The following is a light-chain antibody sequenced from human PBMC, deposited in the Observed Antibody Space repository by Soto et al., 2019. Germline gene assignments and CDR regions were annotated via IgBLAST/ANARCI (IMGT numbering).Light chain of an antibody. CDR1: QSVGSSY. CDR2: GSS. J-gene: IGKJ2*01. CDR3: QQSYSSPYT. V-gene: IGKV3-20*01. Sequence: DIVLTQSPGTLSLSPGERATLSCRASQSVGSSYLAWYQQKPGQAPRLLIHGSSSRATGIPDRFSGSGSGTDFTLTISSLQPEDFATYYCQQSYSSPYTFGQGTKLEIK.